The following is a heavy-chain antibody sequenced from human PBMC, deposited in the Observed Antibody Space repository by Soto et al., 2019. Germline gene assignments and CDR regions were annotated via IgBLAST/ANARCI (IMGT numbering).Heavy chain of an antibody. J-gene: IGHJ6*02. V-gene: IGHV3-30*03. CDR1: GFTFSNYG. CDR2: ISNDGSNE. CDR3: ARYSSTTNYYYGMDV. Sequence: QVQLVESGGGVVQPGRSLRLSCAASGFTFSNYGMHWVRQAPGKGLEWLAVISNDGSNENYADSVKGRFTISRDNSKNMVYLHTNSLRAEDRAVYYCARYSSTTNYYYGMDVWGQGTTVTVSS. D-gene: IGHD6-13*01.